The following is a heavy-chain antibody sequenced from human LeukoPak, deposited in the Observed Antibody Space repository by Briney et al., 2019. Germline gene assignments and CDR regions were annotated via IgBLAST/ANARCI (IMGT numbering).Heavy chain of an antibody. CDR3: ARGGSSWGDY. CDR1: GFTFSRYW. D-gene: IGHD6-13*01. CDR2: VKEDGSEK. Sequence: PGGSLRLSRAASGFTFSRYWMNWVRQAPGKGLEWVANVKEDGSEKNYVDSVKGRFTISRDNAKNSLYLQMNSLRAEDTAVYYCARGGSSWGDYWGQGTLVTVSS. V-gene: IGHV3-7*03. J-gene: IGHJ4*02.